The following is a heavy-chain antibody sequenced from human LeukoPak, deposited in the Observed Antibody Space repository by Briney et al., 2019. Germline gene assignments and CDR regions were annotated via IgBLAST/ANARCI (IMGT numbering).Heavy chain of an antibody. CDR3: AKTRREAMTSYFDY. J-gene: IGHJ4*02. V-gene: IGHV3-23*01. CDR2: ISGSGGST. D-gene: IGHD5-18*01. CDR1: EFTFSSYA. Sequence: GGSLRLSCAASEFTFSSYAMSWVRQAPGKGLEWVSAISGSGGSTYYADSVKGRFTISRDNSKNTLYLQMNSLRAEDTAVYYCAKTRREAMTSYFDYWGQGTLVTVSS.